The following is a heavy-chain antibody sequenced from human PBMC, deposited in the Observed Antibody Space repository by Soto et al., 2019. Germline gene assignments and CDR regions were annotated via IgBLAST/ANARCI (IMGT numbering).Heavy chain of an antibody. Sequence: GGSLRLSCAVSGFTFSSYAMSWVRQAPGKGLEWVSAISGSGGSTYYADSVKGRFTISRDNSKNTLYLQMNSLRAEDTAVYYCAKDKNNWNYFDYWGQGTLVTVSS. CDR2: ISGSGGST. D-gene: IGHD1-20*01. V-gene: IGHV3-23*01. J-gene: IGHJ4*02. CDR1: GFTFSSYA. CDR3: AKDKNNWNYFDY.